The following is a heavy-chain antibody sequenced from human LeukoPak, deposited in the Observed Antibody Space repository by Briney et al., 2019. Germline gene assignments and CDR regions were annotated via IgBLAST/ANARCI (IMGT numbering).Heavy chain of an antibody. Sequence: GGSLRLSCAASGFTFSSYAMHWVRQAPGKGLEWVAVISYGGSNKYYADSVKGRFTISRDNSKNTLYLQMNSLRAEDTAVYYCAREGRGGSYYYDSSGPVDYWGQGTLVTVSS. D-gene: IGHD3-22*01. CDR1: GFTFSSYA. CDR2: ISYGGSNK. J-gene: IGHJ4*02. CDR3: AREGRGGSYYYDSSGPVDY. V-gene: IGHV3-30-3*01.